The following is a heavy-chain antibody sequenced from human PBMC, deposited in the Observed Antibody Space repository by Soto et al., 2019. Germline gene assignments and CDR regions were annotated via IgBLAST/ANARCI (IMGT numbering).Heavy chain of an antibody. CDR1: GDSVRSPYW. Sequence: QVQLQESGPGLVKPSGTLSLTCAVSGDSVRSPYWWCWVRQPPGKGLEWIGEVFHTGTTSYNPSLMSRVTISMDTSINQFSLDLTSVTAAHTAVYYCARSAGWYAIHSWGPGTLVSVSS. CDR2: VFHTGTT. J-gene: IGHJ4*02. CDR3: ARSAGWYAIHS. D-gene: IGHD6-19*01. V-gene: IGHV4-4*02.